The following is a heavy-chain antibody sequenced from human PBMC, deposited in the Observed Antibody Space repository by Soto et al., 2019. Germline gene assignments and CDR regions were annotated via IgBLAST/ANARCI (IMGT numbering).Heavy chain of an antibody. V-gene: IGHV1-3*01. CDR1: GYTFTSYA. Sequence: QVQLVQSGAEVKKPGASVKVSCKASGYTFTSYAMHWVRQAPGQRLEWMGWINAGNGNTKYSQKFQGRVTITRDTSASTAYMELSSLRSEDTAVYYCARDRYCSGGSCSLTIQHWGQGTLVTVSS. J-gene: IGHJ1*01. CDR3: ARDRYCSGGSCSLTIQH. D-gene: IGHD2-15*01. CDR2: INAGNGNT.